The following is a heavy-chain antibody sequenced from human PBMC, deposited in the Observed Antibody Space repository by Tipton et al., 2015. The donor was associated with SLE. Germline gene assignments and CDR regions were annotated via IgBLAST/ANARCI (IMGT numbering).Heavy chain of an antibody. CDR3: VRDAVCSSTNCARLDV. CDR1: GYTFTSYY. V-gene: IGHV1-46*01. D-gene: IGHD2-2*01. J-gene: IGHJ6*04. Sequence: QVQLVQSGAEVKKPGASVKVSCKASGYTFTSYYLHWGRQAPGQGLEWMGIINPFSGSRNYAQRFQGRVTMTGDTSTSTVYMEMSSLRSEDTAVYYCVRDAVCSSTNCARLDVWGTGTTVTVSS. CDR2: INPFSGSR.